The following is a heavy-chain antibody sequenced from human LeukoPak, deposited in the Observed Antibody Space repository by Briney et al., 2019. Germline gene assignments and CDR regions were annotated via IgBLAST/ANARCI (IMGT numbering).Heavy chain of an antibody. J-gene: IGHJ4*02. V-gene: IGHV4-39*07. CDR3: ARGAYSSSWCFDY. Sequence: SETLSLTCTVSGGSISSSSYYWGWIRQPPGKGLEWIGSIYYSGSTYYNPSLKSRVTISVDTSKNQFSLKLSSVTAADTAVYYCARGAYSSSWCFDYWGQGTLVTVPS. D-gene: IGHD6-13*01. CDR2: IYYSGST. CDR1: GGSISSSSYY.